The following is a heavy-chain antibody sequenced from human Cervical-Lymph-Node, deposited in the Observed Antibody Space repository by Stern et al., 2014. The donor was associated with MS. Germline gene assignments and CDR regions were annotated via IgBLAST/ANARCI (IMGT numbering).Heavy chain of an antibody. CDR1: GFSISSLG. CDR3: MGVGDAMDV. Sequence: VQLLESGGGVVQPGRSLRLSCAASGFSISSLGMHWVRQAPGKGLEWVAVISFVGSNKKYGDAVKGRFSISSDNSNNTMYLQMNSLRPEDTAVYYCMGVGDAMDVWGQGTTFIVS. CDR2: ISFVGSNK. V-gene: IGHV3-30*03. J-gene: IGHJ6*02.